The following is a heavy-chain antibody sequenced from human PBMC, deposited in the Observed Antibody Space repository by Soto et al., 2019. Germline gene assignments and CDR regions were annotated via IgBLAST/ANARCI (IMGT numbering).Heavy chain of an antibody. Sequence: SETLSLTCTVSSAPVSSTTYTWGWIRQPPGKGLEWIGYIYYSGSTNYNPSLKSRVTISVDTSKNQFSLKLSSVTAADTAVYYCARGGGIVVVTAPYDHWGQGTLVTVSS. CDR2: IYYSGST. V-gene: IGHV4-61*01. D-gene: IGHD2-21*02. J-gene: IGHJ4*02. CDR3: ARGGGIVVVTAPYDH. CDR1: SAPVSSTTYT.